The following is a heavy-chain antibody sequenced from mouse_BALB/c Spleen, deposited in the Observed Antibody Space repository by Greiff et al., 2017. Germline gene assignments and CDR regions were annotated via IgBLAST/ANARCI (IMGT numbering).Heavy chain of an antibody. V-gene: IGHV1-5*01. D-gene: IGHD2-10*02. CDR3: TSEYCNYERFAY. CDR2: IYPGNSDT. CDR1: GYSFTSYW. J-gene: IGHJ3*01. Sequence: EVQLQQSGTVLARPGASVKMSCKASGYSFTSYWMHWVKQRPGQGLEWIGAIYPGNSDTSYNQKFKGKAKLTAVTSASTAYMELSSLTNEDSAVYYCTSEYCNYERFAYWGQGTLVTVSA.